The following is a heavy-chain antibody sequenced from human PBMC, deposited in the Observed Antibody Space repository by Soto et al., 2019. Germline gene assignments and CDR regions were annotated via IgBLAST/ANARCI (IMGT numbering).Heavy chain of an antibody. Sequence: GGSLRLSCASSGFTFSTYTMNWVRQAPGRGLERVSSINGRGNYIYYAESVKGRFTISRDNAKNSLYLQMDRLRAEDTALYYCVREDGKVGTNSAFDYWGLGALVTVSS. CDR3: VREDGKVGTNSAFDY. V-gene: IGHV3-21*01. D-gene: IGHD1-26*01. CDR2: INGRGNYI. CDR1: GFTFSTYT. J-gene: IGHJ4*02.